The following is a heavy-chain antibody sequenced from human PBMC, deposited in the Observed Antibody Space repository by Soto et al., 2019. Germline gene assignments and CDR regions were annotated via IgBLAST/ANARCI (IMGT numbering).Heavy chain of an antibody. J-gene: IGHJ4*02. CDR3: ASVAI. D-gene: IGHD5-12*01. CDR1: GFFFNNYW. V-gene: IGHV3-7*01. Sequence: EVQLVESGGGLVQPGGSLRLSWEASGFFFNNYWMSWVRQAPGKGLEWVANIKPDGSEKNYVDSVKGRFTISRDNAKNSLDLQMNSLTAEDTAVYYCASVAIWGQGTLVTVSS. CDR2: IKPDGSEK.